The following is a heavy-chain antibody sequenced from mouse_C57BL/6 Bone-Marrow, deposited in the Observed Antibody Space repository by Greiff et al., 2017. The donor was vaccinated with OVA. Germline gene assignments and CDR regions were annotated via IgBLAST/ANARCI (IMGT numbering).Heavy chain of an antibody. CDR1: GFTFSDYG. Sequence: EVQGVESGGGLVKPGGSLKLSCAASGFTFSDYGMHWVRQAPEKGLEWVAYISSGSSTIYYADTVKGRFTIARDNAKNTLFLQMTSLRSEETAMYYCARGLYYGNYAMDYWGQGTSVTVSS. CDR3: ARGLYYGNYAMDY. D-gene: IGHD2-1*01. V-gene: IGHV5-17*01. CDR2: ISSGSSTI. J-gene: IGHJ4*01.